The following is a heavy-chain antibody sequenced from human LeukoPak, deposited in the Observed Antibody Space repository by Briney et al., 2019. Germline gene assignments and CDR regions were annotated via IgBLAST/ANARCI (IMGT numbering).Heavy chain of an antibody. CDR3: TTQLDIVVVVAATLGLDY. V-gene: IGHV3-73*01. Sequence: GGSLRLSCAASGFTFSGSAMHWVRQASGKGLEWVGRIRSKANSYATAYAASVKGRITISRDDSKNTAYLQMNSLKTEDTAVYYCTTQLDIVVVVAATLGLDYWGQGTLVTVSS. D-gene: IGHD2-15*01. J-gene: IGHJ4*02. CDR1: GFTFSGSA. CDR2: IRSKANSYAT.